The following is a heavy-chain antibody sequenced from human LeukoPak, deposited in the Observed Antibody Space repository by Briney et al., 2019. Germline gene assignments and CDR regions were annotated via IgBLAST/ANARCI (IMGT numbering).Heavy chain of an antibody. J-gene: IGHJ4*02. CDR2: INHSGST. D-gene: IGHD2-2*01. V-gene: IGHV4-34*01. CDR3: ARDVCSSTSCSFFDY. CDR1: GGSFSGYY. Sequence: PSETLSLTCAVYGGSFSGYYWSWIRQPPGKGLEWIGEINHSGSTNYNPSLKSRVTISVDTSKNQFSLKLSSVTAADTAVYYCARDVCSSTSCSFFDYWGQGTLVTVSS.